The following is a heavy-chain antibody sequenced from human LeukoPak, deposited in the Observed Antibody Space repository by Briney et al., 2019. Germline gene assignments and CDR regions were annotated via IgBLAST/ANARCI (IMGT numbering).Heavy chain of an antibody. CDR1: GYSFTSYW. CDR3: ARAPSDDYGDYYAIDY. V-gene: IGHV5-51*01. J-gene: IGHJ4*02. CDR2: IYPGDSDT. Sequence: GESLQISCKGSGYSFTSYWIGWGRQMPGKGLEWMGIIYPGDSDTRYSPSFQGQVTISADKSISTAYLQWSSLKASDTAMYYCARAPSDDYGDYYAIDYWGQGTLVTVSS. D-gene: IGHD4-17*01.